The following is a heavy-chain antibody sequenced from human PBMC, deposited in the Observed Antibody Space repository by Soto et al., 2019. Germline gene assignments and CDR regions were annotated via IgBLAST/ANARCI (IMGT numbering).Heavy chain of an antibody. CDR2: IYYSGNT. D-gene: IGHD5-12*01. CDR1: GGSISSGGYY. CDR3: ARGYSGYPTVFDY. Sequence: QVQLQESGPGLVKPSQTLSLTCTVSGGSISSGGYYWNWIRQHPGKGLEWIGYIYYSGNTYYNPSLKSRVTISVDTSKNQCSLKVSSVTAADTAVYYCARGYSGYPTVFDYWGQGTLVTVSS. V-gene: IGHV4-31*03. J-gene: IGHJ4*02.